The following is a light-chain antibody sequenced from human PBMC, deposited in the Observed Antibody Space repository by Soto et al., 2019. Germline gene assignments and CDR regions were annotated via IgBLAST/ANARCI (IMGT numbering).Light chain of an antibody. CDR2: GAS. V-gene: IGKV3-15*01. Sequence: EIVLTQSPGTLSLSPGERATLSCRASQSVTNNLAWYQQKPGQAPRLLIYGASSRATGIPARFSGSGSGTEFTLTISGLQSEDFAVYYCQQHHNWPSTFGQGTKVDIK. CDR1: QSVTNN. J-gene: IGKJ1*01. CDR3: QQHHNWPST.